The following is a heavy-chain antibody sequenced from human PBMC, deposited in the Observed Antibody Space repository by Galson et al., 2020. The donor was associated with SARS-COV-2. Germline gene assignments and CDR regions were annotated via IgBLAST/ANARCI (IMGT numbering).Heavy chain of an antibody. CDR3: ARGTGITGTTYPYYFDY. V-gene: IGHV3-11*06. CDR1: GFTFSDYY. D-gene: IGHD1-7*01. Sequence: GGSLRLSCAASGFTFSDYYMSWIRQAPGKGLEWVSYISSSSSYTNYADSVKGRFTISRDNAKNSLYLQMNSLRAEDTAVYYCARGTGITGTTYPYYFDYWGQGTLVTVSS. J-gene: IGHJ4*02. CDR2: ISSSSSYT.